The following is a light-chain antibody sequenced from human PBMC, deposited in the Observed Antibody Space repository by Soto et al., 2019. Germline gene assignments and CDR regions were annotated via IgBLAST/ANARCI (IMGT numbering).Light chain of an antibody. Sequence: DIPLTQSPSFLSASVGDRVTITCRASLGISTYLAWYQQKPGKAPNLLIYAASTLQSGVPSRFSGSGSGTEFTLTISSLQPEDFATYYCQQVNTYTFGPGTKVDIK. CDR2: AAS. CDR3: QQVNTYT. CDR1: LGISTY. V-gene: IGKV1-9*01. J-gene: IGKJ3*01.